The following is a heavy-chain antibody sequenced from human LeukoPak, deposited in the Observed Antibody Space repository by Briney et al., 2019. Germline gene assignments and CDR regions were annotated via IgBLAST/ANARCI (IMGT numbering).Heavy chain of an antibody. V-gene: IGHV5-51*01. Sequence: GESLKISCKGSGYSFPNYWIGWLRQMPGKGLEWMGIIYPGDSDTRYSPSFQGQVTISADKSISTAYLQWRSLKASDTAMYYCARLTKRQADFDFWGQGTLVTVSS. D-gene: IGHD1-14*01. CDR3: ARLTKRQADFDF. CDR1: GYSFPNYW. J-gene: IGHJ4*02. CDR2: IYPGDSDT.